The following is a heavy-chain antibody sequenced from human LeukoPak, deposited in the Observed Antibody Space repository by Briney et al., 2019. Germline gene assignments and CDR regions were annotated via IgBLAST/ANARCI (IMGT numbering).Heavy chain of an antibody. CDR3: AKDIRITMIVVGHDAFDI. J-gene: IGHJ3*02. D-gene: IGHD3-22*01. Sequence: GGSLRLSCAASGFTFSSYGMHWVRQAPGKGLEWVAFIRYDGSNKYYADSVKGRFTISRDNSKNTLYLQMNSLRAEDTAVYYCAKDIRITMIVVGHDAFDIWGQGTMVTVSS. CDR1: GFTFSSYG. CDR2: IRYDGSNK. V-gene: IGHV3-30*02.